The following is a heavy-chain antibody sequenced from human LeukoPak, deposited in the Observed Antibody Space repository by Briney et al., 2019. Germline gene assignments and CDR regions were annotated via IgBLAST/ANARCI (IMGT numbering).Heavy chain of an antibody. Sequence: GASVKVSCKASGYTFTSYGISWGRQAPGQGLEWTGWISAYNGNTNYAQKLQGRVTMTTDTSTSTAYMELSSLRSEDMAVYYCARDSSGFPDYWGQGTLVTVSS. CDR3: ARDSSGFPDY. CDR1: GYTFTSYG. V-gene: IGHV1-18*03. CDR2: ISAYNGNT. D-gene: IGHD6-19*01. J-gene: IGHJ4*02.